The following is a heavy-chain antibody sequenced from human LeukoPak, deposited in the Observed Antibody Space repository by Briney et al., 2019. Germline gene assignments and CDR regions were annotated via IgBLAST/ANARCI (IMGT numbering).Heavy chain of an antibody. Sequence: ASVKVSCKAPGCTFTSYGISWVRQAPGQRLEWMGWISAYNGNTNYAQKLQGRVTMTTDTSTSTAYMELRSLRSDDTAVYYCASSYSSSWYASFDYWGQGTLVTVSS. D-gene: IGHD6-13*01. CDR1: GCTFTSYG. J-gene: IGHJ4*02. CDR2: ISAYNGNT. V-gene: IGHV1-18*01. CDR3: ASSYSSSWYASFDY.